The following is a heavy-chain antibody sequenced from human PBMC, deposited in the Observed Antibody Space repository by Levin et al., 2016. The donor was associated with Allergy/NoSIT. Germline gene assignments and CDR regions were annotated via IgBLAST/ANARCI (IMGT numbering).Heavy chain of an antibody. CDR3: AREVNGENYYYYYGMDV. CDR1: GYTFTGYY. Sequence: ASVKVSCKASGYTFTGYYMHWVRQAPGQGLEWMGWINPNSGGTNYAQKFQGWVTMTRDTSISTAYMELSRLRSDDTAVYYCAREVNGENYYYYYGMDVWGQGTTVTVSS. J-gene: IGHJ6*02. D-gene: IGHD2-8*01. CDR2: INPNSGGT. V-gene: IGHV1-2*04.